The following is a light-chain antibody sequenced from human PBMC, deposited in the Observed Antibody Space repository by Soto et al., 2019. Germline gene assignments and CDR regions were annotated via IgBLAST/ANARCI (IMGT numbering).Light chain of an antibody. CDR3: QQYNNWPPYT. V-gene: IGKV3-15*01. CDR1: QRVSSN. Sequence: EIVMTQSPATLSVSPGERATLSCRASQRVSSNLAWYQQKPGQAPRLLIYGASTRATGIPARFSGSGSGTEFSITISSLQSEDFALYYCQQYNNWPPYTFGQGTKLEIK. CDR2: GAS. J-gene: IGKJ2*01.